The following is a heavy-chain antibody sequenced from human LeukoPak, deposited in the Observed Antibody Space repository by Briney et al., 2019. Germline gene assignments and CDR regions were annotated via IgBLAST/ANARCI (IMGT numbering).Heavy chain of an antibody. CDR3: AREIRGIAVAANWFDP. D-gene: IGHD6-19*01. V-gene: IGHV1-8*01. CDR2: MNPNSGNT. Sequence: ASVKVSCKASGYTFTSYDINWVRQATGQGLEWMGWMNPNSGNTGYAQKFQGRVTMTRNTSISTAYMELSSLRSEDPAVYYCAREIRGIAVAANWFDPWGQGTLVTVSS. J-gene: IGHJ5*02. CDR1: GYTFTSYD.